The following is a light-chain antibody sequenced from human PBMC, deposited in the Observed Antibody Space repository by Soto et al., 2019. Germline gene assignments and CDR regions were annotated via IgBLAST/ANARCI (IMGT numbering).Light chain of an antibody. V-gene: IGLV1-47*01. CDR3: AAWDDSLSGVV. J-gene: IGLJ2*01. CDR2: RNS. CDR1: SSNIGSNY. Sequence: QSLLTQPPSASGTPGQRVTISCSGSSSNIGSNYVYWYQQLPGTVPQLLIYRNSERPSGVPDRFSGSKSGTSASLAISGLRSEDEADYYCAAWDDSLSGVVFGGGTQLTVL.